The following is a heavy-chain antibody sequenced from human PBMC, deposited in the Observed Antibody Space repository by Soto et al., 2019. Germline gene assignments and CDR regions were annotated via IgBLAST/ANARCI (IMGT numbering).Heavy chain of an antibody. D-gene: IGHD3-10*01. CDR2: MNPGSGNT. Sequence: GASVKVSCKASGDTFSSYAISWVRQATGQGLELMGWMNPGSGNTDYAHKFQGRVTMTRNISISTAYMELSRLGPDDTAIYYCARMAASGSLNWFDPWGQGTLVTVSS. CDR3: ARMAASGSLNWFDP. V-gene: IGHV1-8*02. CDR1: GDTFSSYA. J-gene: IGHJ5*02.